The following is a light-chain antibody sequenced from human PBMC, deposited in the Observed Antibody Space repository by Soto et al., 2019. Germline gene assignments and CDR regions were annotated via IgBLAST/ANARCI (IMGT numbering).Light chain of an antibody. Sequence: EIVMTQSPATLSVSPGDRATLSCRAGQPLNNNVAWYQHKPGQAPRLLIYGASTRATGISARFSGSGSGTDFTLTISSLQPEDFATYYCQQSYSSPPTFGQGTKVDIK. J-gene: IGKJ1*01. V-gene: IGKV3-15*01. CDR2: GAS. CDR3: QQSYSSPPT. CDR1: QPLNNN.